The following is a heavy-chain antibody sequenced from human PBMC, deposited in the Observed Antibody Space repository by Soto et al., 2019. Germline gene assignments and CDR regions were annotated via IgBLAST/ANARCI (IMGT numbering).Heavy chain of an antibody. D-gene: IGHD4-17*01. CDR3: ARDLGNNYGSFAY. Sequence: GGSLRLSCVASGFTFSNYAMNWVRQSPGKGLEWVAVISYDGSNKYYADSVKGRITISRDNSRNTLYLQMNNLRAEDTAMYYCARDLGNNYGSFAYWGQGTLVTVSS. J-gene: IGHJ4*02. CDR1: GFTFSNYA. CDR2: ISYDGSNK. V-gene: IGHV3-30-3*01.